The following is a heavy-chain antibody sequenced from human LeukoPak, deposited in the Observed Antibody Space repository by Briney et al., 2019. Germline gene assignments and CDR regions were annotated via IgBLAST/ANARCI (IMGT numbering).Heavy chain of an antibody. V-gene: IGHV4-34*01. D-gene: IGHD7-27*01. CDR2: INHSGST. Sequence: PSETLSLTCAVYGGSFSGYYWSWIRQPPGKGLEWIGEINHSGSTNYNPSLKSRVTMSIDTSKNQFSLKLTSVTAADTAVYYCARKGGDDAFDFWGQGTMVTVSS. CDR1: GGSFSGYY. CDR3: ARKGGDDAFDF. J-gene: IGHJ3*01.